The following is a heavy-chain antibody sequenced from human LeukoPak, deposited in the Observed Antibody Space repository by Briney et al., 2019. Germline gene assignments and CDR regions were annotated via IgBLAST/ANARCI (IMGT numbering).Heavy chain of an antibody. J-gene: IGHJ4*02. CDR3: ARESITMIVVVRYFDY. V-gene: IGHV1-46*01. Sequence: ASVNVSCKASGYTFTSYYMHWVRQAPGQGLEWMGIINPSGGSTTYAQKFQGRVTMTRDTSTSTVYMELSSLRSEDTAVYYCARESITMIVVVRYFDYWGQGTLVTVSS. CDR1: GYTFTSYY. D-gene: IGHD3-22*01. CDR2: INPSGGST.